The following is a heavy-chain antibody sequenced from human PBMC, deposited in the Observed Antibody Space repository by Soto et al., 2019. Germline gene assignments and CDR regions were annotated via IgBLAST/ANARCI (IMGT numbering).Heavy chain of an antibody. J-gene: IGHJ4*02. CDR2: IYHSGST. V-gene: IGHV4-4*02. CDR3: ARGQYNWNYEELGFDY. D-gene: IGHD1-7*01. CDR1: GGSISSSNW. Sequence: PSETLSLTCAVSGGSISSSNWWSWVRQPPGKGLEWIGEIYHSGSTNYNPSLKSRVTISVDKSKNQFSLKLSSVTAADTAVYYCARGQYNWNYEELGFDYWGQGTLVTVSS.